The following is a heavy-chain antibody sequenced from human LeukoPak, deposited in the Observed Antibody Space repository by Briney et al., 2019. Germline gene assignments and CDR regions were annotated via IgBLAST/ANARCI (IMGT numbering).Heavy chain of an antibody. CDR2: INPNSGGT. Sequence: ASVTVSCKASGYTFTGYYMHWVRQAPGQGLEWMGWINPNSGGTNYAQKFQGRVTMTRDTSISTAYMELSRLRSDDTAVYYCARRVVPAARSYYYYYYMDVWGKGTTVTVSS. V-gene: IGHV1-2*02. CDR3: ARRVVPAARSYYYYYYMDV. D-gene: IGHD2-2*01. CDR1: GYTFTGYY. J-gene: IGHJ6*03.